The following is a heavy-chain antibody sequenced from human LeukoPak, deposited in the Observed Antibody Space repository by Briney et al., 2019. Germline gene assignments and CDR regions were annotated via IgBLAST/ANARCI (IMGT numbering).Heavy chain of an antibody. J-gene: IGHJ6*02. V-gene: IGHV3-49*04. CDR3: TREGAAAAYGMDV. D-gene: IGHD6-13*01. Sequence: GGSLRLSCTASGFTFDDYAVSWVRRAPGRGLEWVGLIRRRAFGETADYAASVKGRFTISRDDSKSIAYLQMNSLKTEDTAVYYCTREGAAAAYGMDVWGQGTTVTVSS. CDR1: GFTFDDYA. CDR2: IRRRAFGETA.